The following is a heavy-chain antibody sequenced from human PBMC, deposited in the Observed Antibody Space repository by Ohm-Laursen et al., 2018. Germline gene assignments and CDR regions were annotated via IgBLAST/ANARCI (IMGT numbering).Heavy chain of an antibody. CDR1: GYTFTSYY. D-gene: IGHD6-13*01. Sequence: GSSVKVSCKPSGYTFTSYYIHWVRQAPGQGLEWMGIINPSGGSTSYAQKFQGRVTMTRDTSTSTVYMELSSLRSEDTAVYYCARRDSAAAGIRYWGQGTLVTVSS. V-gene: IGHV1-46*01. J-gene: IGHJ4*02. CDR3: ARRDSAAAGIRY. CDR2: INPSGGST.